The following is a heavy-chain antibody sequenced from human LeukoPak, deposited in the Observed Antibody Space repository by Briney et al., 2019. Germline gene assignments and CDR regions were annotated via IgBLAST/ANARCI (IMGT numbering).Heavy chain of an antibody. Sequence: SETLSLTCTVSGDSISSADYYWGWIRQPPGEGLEWIGTVDYSGTTYYNPSLKSRVTISVDKSKRQFSLKLTSVTAADTAVYYCARWTLRVGATRADAFDIWGQGTMVTVSS. D-gene: IGHD1-26*01. J-gene: IGHJ3*02. CDR2: VDYSGTT. V-gene: IGHV4-39*01. CDR1: GDSISSADYY. CDR3: ARWTLRVGATRADAFDI.